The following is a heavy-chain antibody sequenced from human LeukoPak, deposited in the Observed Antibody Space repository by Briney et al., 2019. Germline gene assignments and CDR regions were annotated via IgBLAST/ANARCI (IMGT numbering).Heavy chain of an antibody. V-gene: IGHV4-59*01. D-gene: IGHD1-14*01. CDR3: ARARINWFDP. Sequence: SETLSLTCTASGGSISSYYWSWIRQPRGKGLEWIGYIYNNGNTNYNPSLKSRVTISVDTSKNQFSLKLSSVTAADTALYYCARARINWFDPWGQGTLVTVSS. J-gene: IGHJ5*02. CDR2: IYNNGNT. CDR1: GGSISSYY.